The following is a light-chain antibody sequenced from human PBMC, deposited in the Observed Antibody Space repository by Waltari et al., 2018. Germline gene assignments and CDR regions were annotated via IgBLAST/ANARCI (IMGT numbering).Light chain of an antibody. CDR3: QQYNSYSLLT. V-gene: IGKV1-5*03. CDR2: EAS. Sequence: DIRMTPSPSTLSASSGDRVITSCRASQSISKWLAWYQQKPGKAPKLLIYEASTLQSGVPSRFSGTGSGTDFTLTISSLQPDDFATYYCQQYNSYSLLTFGGGTKVEIK. CDR1: QSISKW. J-gene: IGKJ4*01.